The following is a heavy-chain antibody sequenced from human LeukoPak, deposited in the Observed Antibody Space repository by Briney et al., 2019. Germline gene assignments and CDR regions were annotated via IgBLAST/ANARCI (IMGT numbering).Heavy chain of an antibody. V-gene: IGHV3-48*01. Sequence: PGGSLRLSCAASGFTFSSYSMNWVRQAPGKGLEWVSYISSSSSTIYYADSVKGRFTISRDNAKNSLYLQMNSLRAEDTAVYYCARNPGCGSGSYLDHNFDYWGQGTLVTVSS. CDR2: ISSSSSTI. J-gene: IGHJ4*02. CDR1: GFTFSSYS. CDR3: ARNPGCGSGSYLDHNFDY. D-gene: IGHD3-10*01.